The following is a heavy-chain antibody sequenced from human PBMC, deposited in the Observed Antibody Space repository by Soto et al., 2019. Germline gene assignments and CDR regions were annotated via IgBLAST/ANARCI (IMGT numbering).Heavy chain of an antibody. D-gene: IGHD6-13*01. J-gene: IGHJ4*02. V-gene: IGHV1-18*04. Sequence: ASVKVSCNASGYTFTNYGISWVRQAPGQGLEWMGWISGYNGNTNYAQKLQGRVTMTTDTSTSTAYMELRSLRSDDTAVYYCARVIGGSSIPHHFDYWGQGALVTVSS. CDR1: GYTFTNYG. CDR2: ISGYNGNT. CDR3: ARVIGGSSIPHHFDY.